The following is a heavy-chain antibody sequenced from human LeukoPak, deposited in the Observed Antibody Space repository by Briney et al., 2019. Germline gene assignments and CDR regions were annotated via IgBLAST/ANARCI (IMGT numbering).Heavy chain of an antibody. CDR1: GYTFTGYY. CDR3: ARPYCSGGSCHDYFDY. CDR2: INPHTGGT. D-gene: IGHD2-15*01. J-gene: IGHJ4*02. V-gene: IGHV1-2*02. Sequence: ASVKVSCKASGYTFTGYYMHWVRQAPGHGLEWMGWINPHTGGTNYAQKFQGRVTMTRDTSISTAYMELGGLTSDDTAVYYCARPYCSGGSCHDYFDYWGQGTLVTVSS.